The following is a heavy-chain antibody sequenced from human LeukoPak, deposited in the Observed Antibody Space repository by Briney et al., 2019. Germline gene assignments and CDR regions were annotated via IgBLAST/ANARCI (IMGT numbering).Heavy chain of an antibody. V-gene: IGHV3-74*01. Sequence: GGSLRLSCAASGFTFSNYWMHWVRQAPGKGLVWVSRINSDGSSTSYADSVKGRFTISRDSAKSTLYLQMNSLRVEDTAVYYCARGYNDFWSGYIDYWGQGTLVTVSS. CDR3: ARGYNDFWSGYIDY. CDR1: GFTFSNYW. CDR2: INSDGSST. J-gene: IGHJ4*02. D-gene: IGHD3-3*01.